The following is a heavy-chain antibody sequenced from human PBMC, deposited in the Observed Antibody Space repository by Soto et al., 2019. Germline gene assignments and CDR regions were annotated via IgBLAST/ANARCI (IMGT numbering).Heavy chain of an antibody. CDR1: GGTFSSYA. J-gene: IGHJ6*02. D-gene: IGHD6-13*01. Sequence: GASVKVSCKASGGTFSSYAISWVRQAPGQGLEWMGGIIPIFGTANYAQKFQGRVTITADESTSTAYMELSSLRSEDTAVYCCARAAAAGYYYGMDVWGQGTTVTVSS. V-gene: IGHV1-69*13. CDR3: ARAAAAGYYYGMDV. CDR2: IIPIFGTA.